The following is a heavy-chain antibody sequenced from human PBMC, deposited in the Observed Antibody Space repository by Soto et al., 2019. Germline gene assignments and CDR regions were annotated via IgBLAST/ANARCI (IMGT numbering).Heavy chain of an antibody. J-gene: IGHJ4*02. CDR3: ARVTEYSSSSIDN. V-gene: IGHV4-61*01. CDR1: GGSVSSGSYY. CDR2: IYYSGST. D-gene: IGHD6-6*01. Sequence: SETLSLTCTVSGGSVSSGSYYWSWIRQPPGKGLEWIGYIYYSGSTNYNPSLKSRVTISVDTSKNQFSLNLSSVTAADTAVYYCARVTEYSSSSIDNWGQGTLVTVSS.